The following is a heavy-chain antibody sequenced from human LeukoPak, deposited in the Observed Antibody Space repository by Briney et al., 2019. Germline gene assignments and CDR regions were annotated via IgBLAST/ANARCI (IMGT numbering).Heavy chain of an antibody. CDR1: GFTFSSYG. CDR2: ISGSGGSK. CDR3: AKVIGRSNSDLDY. V-gene: IGHV3-23*01. J-gene: IGHJ4*02. Sequence: GGSLRLSCAASGFTFSSYGMRWVRQAPGKGLEWVSFISGSGGSKYYADSVKGRFTISRDNSKNTLYLQMNSLRAEDTAVYYCAKVIGRSNSDLDYWGQGTLVTVSS. D-gene: IGHD2/OR15-2a*01.